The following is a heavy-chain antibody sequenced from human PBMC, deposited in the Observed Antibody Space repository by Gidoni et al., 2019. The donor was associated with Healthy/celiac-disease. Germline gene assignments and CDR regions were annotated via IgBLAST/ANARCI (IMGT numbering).Heavy chain of an antibody. Sequence: QVQLQESGPGLVKPSETLSLTCTVSGGPISSYYWSWIRQPPGKGLEWIGYIYYSGSTNYNPSLKSRVTISVDTSKNQFSLKLSSVTAADTAVYYCARVPGGPAMAEYYFDYWGQGTLVTVSS. CDR3: ARVPGGPAMAEYYFDY. CDR1: GGPISSYY. D-gene: IGHD5-18*01. CDR2: IYYSGST. V-gene: IGHV4-59*01. J-gene: IGHJ4*02.